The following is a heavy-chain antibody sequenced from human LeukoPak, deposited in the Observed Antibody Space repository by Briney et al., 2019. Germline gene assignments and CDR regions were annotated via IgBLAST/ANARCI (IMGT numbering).Heavy chain of an antibody. Sequence: GGSLRLSCAASGFTFSSYAMHWVRQAPGKGLEWVAVISYDGSNKYYADSVKGRFTISRDNSKNTLYLQMNSLRAEDTAVYYCARVKALRRIAAALLFDYWGQGTLVTVSS. J-gene: IGHJ4*02. CDR2: ISYDGSNK. D-gene: IGHD6-13*01. CDR1: GFTFSSYA. V-gene: IGHV3-30-3*01. CDR3: ARVKALRRIAAALLFDY.